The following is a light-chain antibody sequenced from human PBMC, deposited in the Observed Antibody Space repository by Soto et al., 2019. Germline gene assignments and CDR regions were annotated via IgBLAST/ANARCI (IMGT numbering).Light chain of an antibody. CDR3: QQYDNLPPYT. Sequence: EIQMTQSPSSLSSSLGDRATITCQASQEISNYLNWYQQKPGKAPKLLIYDASNLETGIPSRFSGSGSGTDFTFTISSLEPEDIATYYCQQYDNLPPYTFGQGTKLEIK. J-gene: IGKJ2*01. CDR1: QEISNY. CDR2: DAS. V-gene: IGKV1-33*01.